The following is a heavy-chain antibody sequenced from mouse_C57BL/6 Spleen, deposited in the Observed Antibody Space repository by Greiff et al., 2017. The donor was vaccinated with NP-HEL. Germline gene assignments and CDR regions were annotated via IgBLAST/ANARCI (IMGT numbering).Heavy chain of an antibody. CDR2: IYHRDGST. J-gene: IGHJ4*01. CDR1: GYTFTDHT. V-gene: IGHV1-78*01. Sequence: QVQLQQSDAELVKPGASVKISCKVSGYTFTDHTIHWMKQRPEQGLEWIGYIYHRDGSTKYNEKFKGKATLTADKATSTVYMQLNSLTSEDSAVYFCARSAYYSIYYAMDDWGQGTSVTVSS. CDR3: ARSAYYSIYYAMDD. D-gene: IGHD2-5*01.